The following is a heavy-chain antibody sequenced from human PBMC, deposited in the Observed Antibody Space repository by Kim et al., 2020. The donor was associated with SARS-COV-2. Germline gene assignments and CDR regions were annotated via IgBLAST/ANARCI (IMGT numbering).Heavy chain of an antibody. V-gene: IGHV4-59*08. CDR3: ARHPSRMGYYYYGMDV. Sequence: SPKSRVTISVDTSKNQFSLKLSSVTAADTAVYYCARHPSRMGYYYYGMDVWGQGTTVTVSS. D-gene: IGHD6-6*01. J-gene: IGHJ6*02.